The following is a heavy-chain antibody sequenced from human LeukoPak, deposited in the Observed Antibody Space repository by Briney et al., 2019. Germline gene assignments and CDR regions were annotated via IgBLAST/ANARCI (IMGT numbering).Heavy chain of an antibody. D-gene: IGHD6-13*01. CDR3: ARDPESSSFDL. CDR1: GFSFSTYW. CDR2: IDQGGSVR. V-gene: IGHV3-7*01. J-gene: IGHJ4*02. Sequence: PGGSLRLSCAASGFSFSTYWMSWVRQTPVKRLEFVANIDQGGSVRNYMDSLKGRCTISRDNAKKSLYLEINSLRADDTAVYYCARDPESSSFDLWGRGALVTVSS.